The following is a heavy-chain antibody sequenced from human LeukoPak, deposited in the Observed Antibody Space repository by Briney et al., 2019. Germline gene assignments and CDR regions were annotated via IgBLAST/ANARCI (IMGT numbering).Heavy chain of an antibody. J-gene: IGHJ4*02. CDR1: GFTFSSYG. CDR3: AKDPTNFDY. Sequence: PGGTLRLSCAASGFTFSSYGMSWVRQAPGKGLEWVSAISGSGGSTYYADSVRGRFTISRDNSKNTLYLQMNSLRAEDTAVYYCAKDPTNFDYWGQGTLVTVSS. D-gene: IGHD5-12*01. CDR2: ISGSGGST. V-gene: IGHV3-23*01.